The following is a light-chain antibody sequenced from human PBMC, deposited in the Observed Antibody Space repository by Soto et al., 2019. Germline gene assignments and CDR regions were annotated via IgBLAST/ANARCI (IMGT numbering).Light chain of an antibody. CDR1: SSNIGSNY. J-gene: IGLJ2*01. CDR3: ASWDDSLSGVV. CDR2: KTS. Sequence: QAVVTQPPSASGTPGQRVTISCSGSSSNIGSNYVYWYQQLPGTAPKLLIYKTSQRPSGVPDRFSGSKSGTSASLAISGLRSEDEADYYCASWDDSLSGVVFGGGTKVTVL. V-gene: IGLV1-47*01.